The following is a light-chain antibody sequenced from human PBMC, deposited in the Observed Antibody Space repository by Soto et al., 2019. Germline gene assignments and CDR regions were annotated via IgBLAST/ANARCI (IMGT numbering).Light chain of an antibody. CDR1: QSVSSSY. Sequence: ECVLPQSPCTLSLSPGARATLSCSASQSVSSSYLAWYQQKPGQAPRLLIYGASSRATGIPDRFSGSGSGTDFTLTISRLEPEDFAVYYCQQYGSSPPITFGQGTPTG. CDR3: QQYGSSPPIT. V-gene: IGKV3-20*01. CDR2: GAS. J-gene: IGKJ5*01.